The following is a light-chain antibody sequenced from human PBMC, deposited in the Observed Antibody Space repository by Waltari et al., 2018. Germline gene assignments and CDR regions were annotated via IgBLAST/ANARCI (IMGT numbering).Light chain of an antibody. Sequence: SYELTQPLSVSVALGQTARITCGGNNIGSKHVHWYQQKPGQAPGLVIYRDSNRPSGIPERVSGSNSGNTATLTISRAQAGDEADYYCQVWDSSTVVFGGGTKLTVL. CDR1: NIGSKH. J-gene: IGLJ2*01. V-gene: IGLV3-9*01. CDR3: QVWDSSTVV. CDR2: RDS.